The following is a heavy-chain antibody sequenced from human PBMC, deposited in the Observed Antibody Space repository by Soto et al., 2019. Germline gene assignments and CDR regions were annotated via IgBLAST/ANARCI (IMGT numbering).Heavy chain of an antibody. CDR3: ARDPLGFGELLFYFDY. CDR2: IWYDGSNK. CDR1: GFTFSSYG. V-gene: IGHV3-33*01. J-gene: IGHJ4*02. Sequence: GSLRLSCAASGFTFSSYGMHWVRQAPGKGLEWVAVIWYDGSNKYYADSVKGRFTISRDNSKNTLYLQMNSLRAEDTAVYYCARDPLGFGELLFYFDYWGQGTLVTVSS. D-gene: IGHD3-10*01.